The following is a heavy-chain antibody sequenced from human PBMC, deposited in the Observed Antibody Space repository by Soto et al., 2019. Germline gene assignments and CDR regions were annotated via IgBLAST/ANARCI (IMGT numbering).Heavy chain of an antibody. V-gene: IGHV3-21*01. J-gene: IGHJ4*02. Sequence: GGSLRLSCVGSGFTFSTYSINWVRQAPGKGLEWVSSISSRSDIYYADSVKGRFTISRDNSRNSLFLQMNSLRAGDTAVYYCVKDGGYCSSSTCYSPRNHYFDSWGQGTLVTVSS. CDR2: ISSRSDI. CDR1: GFTFSTYS. D-gene: IGHD2-2*01. CDR3: VKDGGYCSSSTCYSPRNHYFDS.